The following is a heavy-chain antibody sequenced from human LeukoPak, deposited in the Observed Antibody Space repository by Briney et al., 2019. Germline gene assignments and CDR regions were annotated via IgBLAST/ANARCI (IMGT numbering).Heavy chain of an antibody. D-gene: IGHD2-8*01. CDR3: ARDDLIVLMVYAHNFDY. CDR1: GFTFSSYA. J-gene: IGHJ4*02. CDR2: ISGSGGST. V-gene: IGHV3-23*01. Sequence: GGSLRLSCAASGFTFSSYAMSWVRQAPGKGLEWVSAISGSGGSTYYADSVKGRFTISRDNSKNTLYLQMNSLRAEDTAVYYCARDDLIVLMVYAHNFDYWGQGTLVTVSS.